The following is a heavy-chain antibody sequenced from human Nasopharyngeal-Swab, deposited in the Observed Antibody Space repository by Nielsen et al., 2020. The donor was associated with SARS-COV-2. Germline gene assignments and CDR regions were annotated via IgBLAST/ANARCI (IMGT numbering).Heavy chain of an antibody. V-gene: IGHV3-7*03. CDR2: IKQDGSEK. D-gene: IGHD3-3*01. J-gene: IGHJ6*03. Sequence: WIRQPPGKGLEWVANIKQDGSEKCYVDSVKGRFTISRDNAKNSLYLQMNSLRAEDTAVYYCARNDFWSGYYKVPMDVWGKGTTVTVSS. CDR3: ARNDFWSGYYKVPMDV.